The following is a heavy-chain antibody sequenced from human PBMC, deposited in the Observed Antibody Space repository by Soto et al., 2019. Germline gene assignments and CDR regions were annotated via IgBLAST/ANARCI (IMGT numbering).Heavy chain of an antibody. D-gene: IGHD6-13*01. CDR2: IKQDGSAI. J-gene: IGHJ4*02. CDR3: ASALAAPGGF. Sequence: EVHLVESGGGLVQPGGSLRLSCAASGFTFSNYWMDWVRQAPGKGLEWVANIKQDGSAIYYVGSVKGRFTISRDNAKNSLYLQMNSLRAEDTAVYYCASALAAPGGFWGQGTLVTVSS. CDR1: GFTFSNYW. V-gene: IGHV3-7*01.